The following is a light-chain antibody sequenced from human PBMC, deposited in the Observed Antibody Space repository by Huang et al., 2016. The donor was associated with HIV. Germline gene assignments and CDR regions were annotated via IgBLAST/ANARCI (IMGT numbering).Light chain of an antibody. J-gene: IGKJ2*01. CDR3: QHYGNSPQT. Sequence: EIVLTQSPGTLSLSPGERATLSCRASQSVSSSYLAWYQQKPGQAPRLLIYGASSRATDIPDRFSGSGSGTDFTLTISRLEPEDFAVYYCQHYGNSPQTFGQGTKLEIK. V-gene: IGKV3-20*01. CDR2: GAS. CDR1: QSVSSSY.